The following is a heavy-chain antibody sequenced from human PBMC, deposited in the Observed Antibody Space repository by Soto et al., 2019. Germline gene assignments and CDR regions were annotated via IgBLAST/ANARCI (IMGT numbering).Heavy chain of an antibody. CDR3: ARDALSTMVRAFNFKGMYV. V-gene: IGHV4-4*02. CDR1: GGSISSSNW. J-gene: IGHJ6*02. D-gene: IGHD3-10*01. Sequence: SETLSLTCAVSGGSISSSNWWSWVRQPPGKGLEWIGEIYHSGSTNYNPSLKSRVTISVDKSKNQFSLKLSSVTAADTAVYYCARDALSTMVRAFNFKGMYVWGQGTTVTVSS. CDR2: IYHSGST.